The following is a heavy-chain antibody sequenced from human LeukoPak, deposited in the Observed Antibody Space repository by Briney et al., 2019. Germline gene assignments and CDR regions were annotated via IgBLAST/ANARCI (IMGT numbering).Heavy chain of an antibody. CDR2: ISYSGST. V-gene: IGHV4-30-4*01. CDR1: GGSISSANYY. CDR3: ARGGEGYNYVY. D-gene: IGHD5-24*01. Sequence: PSETLSLTCTVSGGSISSANYYWNWIRQPPGKGLEWIGYISYSGSTHYNPSLKSRATISADTSKNQFSLKLTSMTAADTAVHHCARGGEGYNYVYWGQGTLVTVSS. J-gene: IGHJ1*01.